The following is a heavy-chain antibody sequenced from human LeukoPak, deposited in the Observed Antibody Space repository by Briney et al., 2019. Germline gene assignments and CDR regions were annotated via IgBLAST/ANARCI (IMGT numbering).Heavy chain of an antibody. Sequence: SVTVSCTASGGTFSSYVITWVRQAPGQGLEWMGGIIPIFDTPTYAQRFQGRVTITADKSTSTAYMELRSLRSDDTAVYYCARGSPPRRNYDSRGYYSYYFDYWGQGTLVTVSS. D-gene: IGHD3-22*01. CDR2: IIPIFDTP. J-gene: IGHJ4*02. CDR3: ARGSPPRRNYDSRGYYSYYFDY. V-gene: IGHV1-69*06. CDR1: GGTFSSYV.